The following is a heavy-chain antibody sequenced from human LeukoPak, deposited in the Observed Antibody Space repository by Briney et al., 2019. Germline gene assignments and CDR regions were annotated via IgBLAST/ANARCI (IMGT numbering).Heavy chain of an antibody. J-gene: IGHJ4*02. Sequence: PGGSLRLSCAASGFTFSSYEMNWVRQAPGKGLEWVSYMSSSGSRTYYADSVKGRFTISRDNPKNSLYLQMNSLRDEDTAVYYCARERISSTWGSFDYWGQGTLVTVSS. V-gene: IGHV3-48*03. CDR2: MSSSGSRT. CDR1: GFTFSSYE. CDR3: ARERISSTWGSFDY. D-gene: IGHD6-6*01.